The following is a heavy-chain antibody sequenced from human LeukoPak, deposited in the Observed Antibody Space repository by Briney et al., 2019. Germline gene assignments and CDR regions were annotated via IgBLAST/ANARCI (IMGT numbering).Heavy chain of an antibody. J-gene: IGHJ4*02. Sequence: GGSLRLSCAASGFTVSSNYMSWVRQAPGKGLEWVSVIYSDGSTYYADSVKGRFTISRDNSKNTLYLQMNSLRAEDTAVYYCAREHSSGWYSSYFDYWGQGTLVTVSS. D-gene: IGHD6-19*01. CDR1: GFTVSSNY. V-gene: IGHV3-66*01. CDR3: AREHSSGWYSSYFDY. CDR2: IYSDGST.